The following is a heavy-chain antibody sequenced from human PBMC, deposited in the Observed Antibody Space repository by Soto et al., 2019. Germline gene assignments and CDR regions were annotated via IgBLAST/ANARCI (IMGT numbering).Heavy chain of an antibody. CDR1: GGTFSSYA. Sequence: QVQLVQSGAEVKKPGSSVKVSCKASGGTFSSYAISWVRQAPGQGLEWMGGIIPIFGTANCARKFQGRVTITADESTSPAYMELSSLRSEDTAVYYCARDERDYYDSSGYDYYYYGMDVWGQGTTVTVSS. CDR3: ARDERDYYDSSGYDYYYYGMDV. D-gene: IGHD3-22*01. CDR2: IIPIFGTA. J-gene: IGHJ6*02. V-gene: IGHV1-69*01.